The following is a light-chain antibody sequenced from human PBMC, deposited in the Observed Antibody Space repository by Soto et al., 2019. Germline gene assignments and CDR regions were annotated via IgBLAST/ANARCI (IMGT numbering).Light chain of an antibody. CDR2: AAS. Sequence: GDRVTITCRASQAIRIDLAWYQLKPGTAPKRLIYAASSVQTGVPSRFSGSGSGTEFTLTISSLQPDDFATYYCQHHNSYSEAFGQGTKVELK. V-gene: IGKV1-17*01. CDR1: QAIRID. J-gene: IGKJ1*01. CDR3: QHHNSYSEA.